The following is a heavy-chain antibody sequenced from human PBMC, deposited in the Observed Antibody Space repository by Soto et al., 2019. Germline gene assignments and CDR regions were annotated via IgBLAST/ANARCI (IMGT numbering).Heavy chain of an antibody. V-gene: IGHV1-18*01. J-gene: IGHJ4*02. CDR3: ARVAVAGTTPHPYGFDF. D-gene: IGHD6-19*01. CDR2: ISAYKGDT. CDR1: GYIFTSYG. Sequence: QVQLVQSGAEVEKPAASVQVSGKASGYIFTSYGITWVRQAPGQGLEWMGWISAYKGDTKYAQTVQDRVTMTTDKSTRTAYMDLRNLTADDTTVYYCARVAVAGTTPHPYGFDFWGQGTLVTVSS.